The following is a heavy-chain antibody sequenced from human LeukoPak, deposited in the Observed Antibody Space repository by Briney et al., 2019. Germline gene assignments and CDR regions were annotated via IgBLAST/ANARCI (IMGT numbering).Heavy chain of an antibody. CDR1: GFTFSNYG. Sequence: GGSLRLSCAASGFTFSNYGMNWVRQAPGRGLEWVSSISSSSIYIYYADSVKGRFAISRDNAKNSLYLQMNSLRAEDTAVYYCARDSENPDYWGQGTLVTVSS. V-gene: IGHV3-21*01. J-gene: IGHJ4*02. CDR3: ARDSENPDY. CDR2: ISSSSIYI. D-gene: IGHD2/OR15-2a*01.